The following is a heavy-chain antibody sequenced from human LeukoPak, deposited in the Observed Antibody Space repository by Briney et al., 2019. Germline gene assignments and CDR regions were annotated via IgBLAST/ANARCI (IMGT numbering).Heavy chain of an antibody. J-gene: IGHJ6*04. Sequence: GGSLSLSCAASGCTISDYYRSWIRQAPGKGLEWVSYISSSGSTIYYADSVKGRFTISRDNAKNSLYLQMTRLRAEDAAGYYCARLTRRVYQYSSSSYGMDVWGEGTTVTVSS. CDR2: ISSSGSTI. CDR1: GCTISDYY. V-gene: IGHV3-11*01. CDR3: ARLTRRVYQYSSSSYGMDV. D-gene: IGHD6-6*01.